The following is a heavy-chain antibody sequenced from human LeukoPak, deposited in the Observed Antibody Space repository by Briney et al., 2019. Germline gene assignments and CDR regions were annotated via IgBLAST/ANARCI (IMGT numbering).Heavy chain of an antibody. D-gene: IGHD2-21*02. CDR2: INYSGKL. V-gene: IGHV4-39*07. Sequence: KASETLSLTCTVSGVSISSRTYYWAWIRQPPGKGLEWIGSINYSGKLTYNPSLKSRVTVSLDTSRNQFSLTLSSVTAADTAVYYCARDFGDWRTDYWGQGTLVTVSS. CDR1: GVSISSRTYY. CDR3: ARDFGDWRTDY. J-gene: IGHJ4*02.